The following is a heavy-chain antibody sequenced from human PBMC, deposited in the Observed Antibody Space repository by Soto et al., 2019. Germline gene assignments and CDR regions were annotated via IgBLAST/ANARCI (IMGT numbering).Heavy chain of an antibody. CDR1: GFTFSGSA. J-gene: IGHJ6*02. D-gene: IGHD2-2*01. CDR2: IRSKANSYAT. CDR3: TRQTPYCSSTSCYEILYYYYGMDV. Sequence: SLRLSCAASGFTFSGSAMHWVRQASGKGLEWVGRIRSKANSYATAYAASVKGRFTISRDDSKNTAYLQMNSLKTEDTAVYYCTRQTPYCSSTSCYEILYYYYGMDVWGQGTTVTVSS. V-gene: IGHV3-73*01.